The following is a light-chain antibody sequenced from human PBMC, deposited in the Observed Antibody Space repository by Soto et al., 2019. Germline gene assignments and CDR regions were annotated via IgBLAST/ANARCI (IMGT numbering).Light chain of an antibody. CDR1: QSVSSSY. J-gene: IGKJ4*01. CDR2: GAS. V-gene: IGKV3-20*01. CDR3: KQYDSSPLT. Sequence: EIVLTQSPGTLSLSPGERATLSCRASQSVSSSYLAWYQQKPGQAPRLLIYGASIRATGIPDRFSGSGSGTHFTLTISRLEPEDFAVYYCKQYDSSPLTCGGGTEVQIK.